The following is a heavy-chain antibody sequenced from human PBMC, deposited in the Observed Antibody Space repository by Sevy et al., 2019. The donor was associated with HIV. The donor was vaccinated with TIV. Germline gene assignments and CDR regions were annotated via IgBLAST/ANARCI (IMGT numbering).Heavy chain of an antibody. J-gene: IGHJ4*02. Sequence: SETLSLTCAVSGYSISSGYYWGWIRQPPGKGLEWIGSIYHSGSTYYNPSLKSRVTISVDTSKNQFSLKLSSVTAADTAVYYCARVGYSSGWYMAYYFDYWGQGTLVTVSS. CDR2: IYHSGST. V-gene: IGHV4-38-2*01. CDR1: GYSISSGYY. CDR3: ARVGYSSGWYMAYYFDY. D-gene: IGHD6-19*01.